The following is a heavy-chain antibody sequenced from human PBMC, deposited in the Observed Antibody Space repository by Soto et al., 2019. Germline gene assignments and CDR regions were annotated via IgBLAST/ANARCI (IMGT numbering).Heavy chain of an antibody. Sequence: GESLKISCAASGFTFSTYAMSWVRQAPGKGLEWVSVIGEGGFSTQYAASVKGRVTISRDNSKNMLYVQMNSLRSDDTAVYYCARRYCASDNCPLFYHFVDLWGLGTTVTVSS. CDR3: ARRYCASDNCPLFYHFVDL. V-gene: IGHV3-23*01. J-gene: IGHJ6*02. CDR2: IGEGGFST. D-gene: IGHD2-21*02. CDR1: GFTFSTYA.